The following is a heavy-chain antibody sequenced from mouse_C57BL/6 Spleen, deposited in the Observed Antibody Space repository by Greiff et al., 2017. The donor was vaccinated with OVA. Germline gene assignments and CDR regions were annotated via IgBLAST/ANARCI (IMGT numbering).Heavy chain of an antibody. D-gene: IGHD2-5*01. CDR1: GYTFTDYE. CDR2: IDPETGGT. Sequence: VQLQESGAELVRPGASVTLSCKASGYTFTDYEMHWVKQTPVHGLEWIGAIDPETGGTAYNQKFKGKAILTADKSSSTAYMELRSLTSEDSAVYYCTKPAYYSNSDYWGQGTTLTVSS. CDR3: TKPAYYSNSDY. V-gene: IGHV1-15*01. J-gene: IGHJ2*01.